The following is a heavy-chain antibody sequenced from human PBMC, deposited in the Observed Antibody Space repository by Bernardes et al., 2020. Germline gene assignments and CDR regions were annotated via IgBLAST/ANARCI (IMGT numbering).Heavy chain of an antibody. Sequence: GGSLRLSCAASGFTFSSYGMHWVRQAPGKGLEWVAVIWYDGSNKYYADSVKGRFTISRDNSKNTLYLQMNSLRAEDTAVYYCARDAGDRVVAAPDAFDIWGQGTMVTVSS. CDR1: GFTFSSYG. J-gene: IGHJ3*02. V-gene: IGHV3-33*01. CDR3: ARDAGDRVVAAPDAFDI. CDR2: IWYDGSNK. D-gene: IGHD2-15*01.